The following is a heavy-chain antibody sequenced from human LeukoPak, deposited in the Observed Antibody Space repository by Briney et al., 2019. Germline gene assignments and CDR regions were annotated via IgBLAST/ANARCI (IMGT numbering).Heavy chain of an antibody. J-gene: IGHJ4*02. V-gene: IGHV3-23*01. D-gene: IGHD2-2*01. CDR1: GFTFSSYA. CDR3: AKVVIKVGYFDY. CDR2: ISGSGGST. Sequence: SGGSLRLSCAASGFTFSSYAMSWVRQAPGKGLEWVSAISGSGGSTYYADSVKGRFTISRDNSKNTLYLQMNSLRAEDTAVYCCAKVVIKVGYFDYWGQGTLVTVSS.